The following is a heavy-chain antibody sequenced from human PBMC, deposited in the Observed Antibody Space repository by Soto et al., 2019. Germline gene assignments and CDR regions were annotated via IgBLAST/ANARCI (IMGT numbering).Heavy chain of an antibody. CDR2: IYYIGRT. CDR1: GGSISSSSYY. J-gene: IGHJ4*02. CDR3: ARQRPTLVRESLDY. V-gene: IGHV4-39*01. Sequence: SETLSLTCTVSGGSISSSSYYCGWIRKPPGNGLEWIGSIYYIGRTYYNPSLKIRVTISVDTSKNQFSLTLSSVTAAATHVYSFARQRPTLVRESLDYWGRGTRVAFSS. D-gene: IGHD2-21*01.